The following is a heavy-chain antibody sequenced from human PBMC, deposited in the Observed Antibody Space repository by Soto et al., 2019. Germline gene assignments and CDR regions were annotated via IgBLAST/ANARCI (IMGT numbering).Heavy chain of an antibody. CDR1: GGTFSSYA. D-gene: IGHD3-10*01. V-gene: IGHV1-69*06. J-gene: IGHJ4*02. CDR3: ATPTPLRGAMITNINFDF. Sequence: SVKVSCKASGGTFSSYAISWVRQAPGQGLEWMGGIIPIFGTANYAQKFQGRVTITADKSTSTAYMELSSLRSEDTAVYYCATPTPLRGAMITNINFDFWGQGTPVTVSS. CDR2: IIPIFGTA.